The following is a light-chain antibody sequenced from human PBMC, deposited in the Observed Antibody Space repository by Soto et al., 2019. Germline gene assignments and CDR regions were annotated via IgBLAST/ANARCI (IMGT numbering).Light chain of an antibody. Sequence: EIVLTQSPSTLSLSPGERATLSCRASRSVSSYLAWYQQKPGQAPRLLIYDASNRATGIPARFSGSGYGTDFNLTVSSLETEDFAIYYCQQRTNWPLTFGGGTKVDIK. CDR3: QQRTNWPLT. J-gene: IGKJ4*01. V-gene: IGKV3-11*01. CDR2: DAS. CDR1: RSVSSY.